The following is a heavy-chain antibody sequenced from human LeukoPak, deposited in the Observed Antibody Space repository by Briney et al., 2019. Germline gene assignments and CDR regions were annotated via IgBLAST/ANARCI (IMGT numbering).Heavy chain of an antibody. CDR1: GYTFTSYY. Sequence: ASVKGSCKASGYTFTSYYMHWVRQAPGQGLEWMGIINPSGGSTSYAQKFQGRVTMTRDTSTSTVYMELSSLRSEDTAVYYCARDRGTQYLLHDWGQGTLVTVSS. CDR2: INPSGGST. J-gene: IGHJ4*02. CDR3: ARDRGTQYLLHD. V-gene: IGHV1-46*01. D-gene: IGHD2-15*01.